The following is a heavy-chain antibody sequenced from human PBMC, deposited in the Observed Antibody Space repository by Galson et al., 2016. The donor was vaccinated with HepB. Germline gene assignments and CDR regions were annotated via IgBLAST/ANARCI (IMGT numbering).Heavy chain of an antibody. J-gene: IGHJ4*02. CDR3: AKGIRIGAPDLFDH. Sequence: SLRLSCAASGFTFSNYAMSWVRQAPGKGLEWVSSISGSDYTYNADSVKGRFTTSRDNSKNTLYLQMNTLRGEDTAVYFCAKGIRIGAPDLFDHWGQGTLVIVSS. D-gene: IGHD6-13*01. V-gene: IGHV3-23*01. CDR2: ISGSDYT. CDR1: GFTFSNYA.